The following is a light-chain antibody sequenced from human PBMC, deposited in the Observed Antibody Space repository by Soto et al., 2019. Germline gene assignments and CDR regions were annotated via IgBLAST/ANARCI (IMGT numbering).Light chain of an antibody. J-gene: IGLJ1*01. CDR3: SSYGGYNNVV. Sequence: QSALTQPPSASGSPGQSVTISCTGTSSDVGGYNYVSWFQQHPGKAPKLIIHEVNQRPSGVPDRFSGSKSGNTASPTVSGLQAEDEGTYYCSSYGGYNNVVFXTGTKVTVL. CDR1: SSDVGGYNY. CDR2: EVN. V-gene: IGLV2-8*01.